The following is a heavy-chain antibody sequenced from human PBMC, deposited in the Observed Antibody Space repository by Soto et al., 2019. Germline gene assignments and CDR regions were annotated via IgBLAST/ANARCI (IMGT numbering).Heavy chain of an antibody. Sequence: SVKVSCKASGGTFSSYAISWVRQAPGQGLEWMGGIIPIFGTANYAQKFQGRVTITADESTSTAYMELSSLRSEDTAVYYCASGSVAAAQPIYFDYWGQGTLVTVSS. CDR3: ASGSVAAAQPIYFDY. CDR1: GGTFSSYA. D-gene: IGHD6-13*01. CDR2: IIPIFGTA. V-gene: IGHV1-69*13. J-gene: IGHJ4*02.